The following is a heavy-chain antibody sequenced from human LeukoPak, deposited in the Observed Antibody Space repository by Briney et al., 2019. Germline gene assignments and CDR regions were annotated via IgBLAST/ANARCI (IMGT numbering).Heavy chain of an antibody. V-gene: IGHV3-15*01. CDR2: IKSKTDGGTT. CDR1: GFTFSNAW. D-gene: IGHD6-13*01. Sequence: PGGSLRPSCAASGFTFSNAWMSWVRQAPGKGLEWVGRIKSKTDGGTTDYAAPVKGRFTISRDDSKNTLYLQMNSLKTEDTAVYYCTTEPVRAAAGTNYWGQGTLVTVSS. J-gene: IGHJ4*02. CDR3: TTEPVRAAAGTNY.